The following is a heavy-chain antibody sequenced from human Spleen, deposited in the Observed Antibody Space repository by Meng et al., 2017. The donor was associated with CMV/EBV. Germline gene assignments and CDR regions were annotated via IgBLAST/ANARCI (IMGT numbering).Heavy chain of an antibody. CDR2: VSWNSGSI. Sequence: SLKISCPASGFTFDDYAMHWVRQVPGKGPERVSGVSWNSGSIGYADSVKGRFTISRDNAKNSLYLQMNSLRTEDTALYYCVKGGGERVTFDAMDVWGQGTTVTVSS. CDR1: GFTFDDYA. D-gene: IGHD2-21*02. CDR3: VKGGGERVTFDAMDV. V-gene: IGHV3-9*01. J-gene: IGHJ6*02.